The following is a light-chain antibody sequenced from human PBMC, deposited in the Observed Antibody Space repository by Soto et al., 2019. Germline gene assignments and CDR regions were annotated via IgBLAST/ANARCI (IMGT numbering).Light chain of an antibody. V-gene: IGKV3-11*01. J-gene: IGKJ2*01. CDR2: DAS. Sequence: EIVLTQSPATLSLSPGERATLSCRASQSVSSYLAWYQQKPGQAPRLLIYDASNRATGIPARFSGSGSGTDFILTISSLEPEDFAVYYCQQRSNWPPYTFGQGTMLEIK. CDR3: QQRSNWPPYT. CDR1: QSVSSY.